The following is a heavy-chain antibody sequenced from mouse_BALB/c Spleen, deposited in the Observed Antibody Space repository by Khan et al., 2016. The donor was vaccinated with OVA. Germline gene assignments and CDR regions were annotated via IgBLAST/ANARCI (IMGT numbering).Heavy chain of an antibody. J-gene: IGHJ3*01. D-gene: IGHD1-2*01. CDR1: GFSLTGYG. Sequence: QVQLKESGPGLVAPSQNLSITCTVSGFSLTGYGVNWVRQPPGKGLEWLGMIWGDGSTDYNSALKSRLSISKDNSKSQVFLKMNSLQTDDTARYYCARELRLGGFAYWGQGTLVTVYA. V-gene: IGHV2-6-7*01. CDR3: ARELRLGGFAY. CDR2: IWGDGST.